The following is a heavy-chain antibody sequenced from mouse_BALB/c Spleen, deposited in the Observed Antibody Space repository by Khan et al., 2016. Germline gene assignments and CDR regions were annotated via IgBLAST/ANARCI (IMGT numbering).Heavy chain of an antibody. CDR1: GYSITSDYA. CDR3: ARLGMITTNAMDY. CDR2: ISYSGST. J-gene: IGHJ4*01. D-gene: IGHD2-4*01. Sequence: VQLKESGPGLVKPSQSLSLTCTVTGYSITSDYAWNWIRQFPGNKLEWMGYISYSGSTSYNPSLKSRISITRDTSKNQFFLQLNSVTTEDTATYYCARLGMITTNAMDYWGQGTSVTVSS. V-gene: IGHV3-2*02.